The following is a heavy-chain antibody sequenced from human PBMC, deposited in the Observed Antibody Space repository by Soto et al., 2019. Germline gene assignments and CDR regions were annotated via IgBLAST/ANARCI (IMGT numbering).Heavy chain of an antibody. CDR1: WYSFTSYW. D-gene: IGHD2-8*01. V-gene: IGHV5-51*01. J-gene: IGHJ6*02. CDR2: IYPGDSDT. CDR3: ARQDVLMVYASNYYYGMDV. Sequence: GESLKISCKGSWYSFTSYWIGWVRQRPGKGLEWMGIIYPGDSDTRYSPSFQGQVTISADKSISTAYLQWSSLKASDTAMYYCARQDVLMVYASNYYYGMDVWGQGTTVTVSS.